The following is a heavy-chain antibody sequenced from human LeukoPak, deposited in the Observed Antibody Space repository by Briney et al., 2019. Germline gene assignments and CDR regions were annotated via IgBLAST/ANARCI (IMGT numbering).Heavy chain of an antibody. D-gene: IGHD2-15*01. V-gene: IGHV3-11*01. CDR2: ISSSGSTI. Sequence: GGSLRLSCAASGFTFSDYYMSWIRQAPGKGLEWVSYISSSGSTIYYADSVKGRFTISRDNAKNSLYLQMNSLRAEHTAVYYCARDPGDIVVSGWFDAWGQGTLVTVSS. J-gene: IGHJ5*02. CDR3: ARDPGDIVVSGWFDA. CDR1: GFTFSDYY.